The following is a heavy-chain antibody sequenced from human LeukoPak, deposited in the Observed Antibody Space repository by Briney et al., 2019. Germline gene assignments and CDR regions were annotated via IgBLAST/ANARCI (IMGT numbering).Heavy chain of an antibody. CDR2: INWNGGST. V-gene: IGHV3-20*04. D-gene: IGHD4-17*01. CDR1: GFTFDDYG. CDR3: ARNRGDPSYFDY. Sequence: GGSLRLSCAASGFTFDDYGMSWVRQAPGKGLEWVSGINWNGGSTGYADSVKGRFTISRNNPKNSLYLQKNSLRAEDTAVYYCARNRGDPSYFDYWGQGTLVTVSS. J-gene: IGHJ4*02.